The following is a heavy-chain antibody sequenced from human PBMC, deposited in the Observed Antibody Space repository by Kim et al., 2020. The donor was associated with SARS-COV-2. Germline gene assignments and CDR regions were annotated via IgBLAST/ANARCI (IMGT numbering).Heavy chain of an antibody. CDR2: IYYSGST. D-gene: IGHD2-2*02. CDR1: GGSISSGDYY. CDR3: ARTLRYCSSTSCYIFDY. J-gene: IGHJ4*02. Sequence: SETLSLTCTVSGGSISSGDYYWSWIRQPPGKGLEWIGYIYYSGSTYYNPSLKSRVTISVDTSKNQFSLKLSSVTAADTAVYYCARTLRYCSSTSCYIFDYWGQGTLVTVSS. V-gene: IGHV4-30-4*01.